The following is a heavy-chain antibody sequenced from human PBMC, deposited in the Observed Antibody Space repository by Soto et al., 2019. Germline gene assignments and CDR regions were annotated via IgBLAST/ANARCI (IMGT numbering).Heavy chain of an antibody. Sequence: GGSLRLSCAASGFTLNDYAIHWVRQVPGKGLEWVSGISWNSGSIGYADSVKGRFTISRDNAKNSLYLQMNSLRAEDTALYYCVKDMWGPGAAAGTFDYWGRGTLVTVSS. CDR3: VKDMWGPGAAAGTFDY. CDR2: ISWNSGSI. J-gene: IGHJ4*02. D-gene: IGHD6-13*01. V-gene: IGHV3-9*01. CDR1: GFTLNDYA.